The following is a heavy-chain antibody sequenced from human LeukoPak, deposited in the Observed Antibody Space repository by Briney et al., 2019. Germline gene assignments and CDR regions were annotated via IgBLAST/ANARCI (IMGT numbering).Heavy chain of an antibody. D-gene: IGHD3-10*01. CDR3: ARDSGLRAFDL. Sequence: GGSLRLSCAASGFPFSVYLMSWVRQAPGKGLEWVANIKQDENARYYVDSVRGRFTISRDNAKSSVSLQMNSLRVDDTAVYYCARDSGLRAFDLWGRGTLVTVSS. J-gene: IGHJ2*01. CDR1: GFPFSVYL. V-gene: IGHV3-7*04. CDR2: IKQDENAR.